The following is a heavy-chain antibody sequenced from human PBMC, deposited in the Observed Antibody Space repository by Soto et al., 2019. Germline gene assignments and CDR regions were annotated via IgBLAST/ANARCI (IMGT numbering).Heavy chain of an antibody. CDR1: GFTFSSYG. V-gene: IGHV3-33*01. CDR2: IWYDGSNK. Sequence: GGSLRLSCAASGFTFSSYGMHWVRQAPGKGLEWVAVIWYDGSNKYYADSVKGRFTISRDNSKNTLYLQMNSLRAEDTAVYYCARDATYSSSSCFDYWGQGTLVTVSS. D-gene: IGHD6-6*01. CDR3: ARDATYSSSSCFDY. J-gene: IGHJ4*02.